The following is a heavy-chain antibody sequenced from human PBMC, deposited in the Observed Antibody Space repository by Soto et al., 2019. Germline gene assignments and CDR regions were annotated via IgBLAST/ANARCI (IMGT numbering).Heavy chain of an antibody. Sequence: GGSLRLSCAASGFTFDDYGMSWVRQAPGKGLEWVSGINWNGGSTGYADSVKGRFTISRDNAKNSLYLQMNSLRAEDTALYHCARGSIAVAGIGESYFDYWGQGTLVTVSS. CDR1: GFTFDDYG. CDR3: ARGSIAVAGIGESYFDY. J-gene: IGHJ4*02. D-gene: IGHD6-19*01. V-gene: IGHV3-20*01. CDR2: INWNGGST.